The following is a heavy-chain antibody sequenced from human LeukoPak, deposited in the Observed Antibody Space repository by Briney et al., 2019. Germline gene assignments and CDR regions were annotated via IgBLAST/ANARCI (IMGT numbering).Heavy chain of an antibody. CDR1: GGSISSSTYY. Sequence: PSETLSLTCTVSGGSISSSTYYWVWIRQPPGKGLEWIGSIYYSGSTYYNPSLNSRITISVDTSKNQFSLKLNSVTAADTAVYYCARGRGYSSSRWFDFDYWGQGTLVTVSS. CDR2: IYYSGST. V-gene: IGHV4-39*01. CDR3: ARGRGYSSSRWFDFDY. D-gene: IGHD6-13*01. J-gene: IGHJ4*02.